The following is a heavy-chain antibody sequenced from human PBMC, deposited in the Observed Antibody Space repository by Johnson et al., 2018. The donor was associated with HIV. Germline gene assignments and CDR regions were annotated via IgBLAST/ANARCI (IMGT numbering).Heavy chain of an antibody. J-gene: IGHJ3*02. V-gene: IGHV3-20*04. D-gene: IGHD3-22*01. CDR2: INWNGGST. CDR3: ARDYPYDRSPRGAFDI. Sequence: VQLVESGGGVVRPGGFLRLSCAASGFTFDDYGMSWVRQAPGKGLEWVSGINWNGGSTGYADSVKGRFTISRDNSKNTLYLQMNSLRAEDTAVYYCARDYPYDRSPRGAFDIWGHGTMVTVSS. CDR1: GFTFDDYG.